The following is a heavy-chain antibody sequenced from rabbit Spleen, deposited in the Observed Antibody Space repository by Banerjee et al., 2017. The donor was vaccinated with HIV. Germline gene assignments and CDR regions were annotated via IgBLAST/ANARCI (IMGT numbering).Heavy chain of an antibody. CDR2: MDAGNSGFT. Sequence: QSLAESGGDLVNPGASLILTCKASGFSFSDRDVMCWIRQAPGKGLEWIACMDAGNSGFTYYANWAKGRFTISGTSSTTVTLQMTSLTAADTATYFCARDAGSSFSSYGMDLWGPGTLVTVS. CDR1: GFSFSDRDV. V-gene: IGHV1S40*01. CDR3: ARDAGSSFSSYGMDL. D-gene: IGHD8-1*01. J-gene: IGHJ6*01.